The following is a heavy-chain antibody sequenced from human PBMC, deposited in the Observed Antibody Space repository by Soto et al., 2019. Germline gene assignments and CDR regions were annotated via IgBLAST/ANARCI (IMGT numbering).Heavy chain of an antibody. D-gene: IGHD3-16*02. V-gene: IGHV4-34*01. J-gene: IGHJ4*02. CDR3: ARVLGRYRQTPFDY. CDR1: GGSFSGYY. CDR2: INHSGST. Sequence: QVQLQQWGAGLLKPSETLSLTCAVYGGSFSGYYWSWIRQPPGKGLEWIGEINHSGSTNYNPYLKSRVTIAVDTSKNQFSLKLSSVTAADTAVYYCARVLGRYRQTPFDYWGQGTLVTVSS.